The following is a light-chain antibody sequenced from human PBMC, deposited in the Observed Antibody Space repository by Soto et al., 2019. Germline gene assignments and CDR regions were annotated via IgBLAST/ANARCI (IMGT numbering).Light chain of an antibody. J-gene: IGKJ1*01. CDR2: GAF. V-gene: IGKV3-20*01. CDR3: QYYGNSPLT. CDR1: QRISTN. Sequence: DIEMTQSPPILSVSPGEGATLSCRASQRISTNLAWYQHIPGQAPRLLIYGAFNRATGIPDRFSGGGSGTDFTLTITRLEPEDFAVCYCQYYGNSPLTFGQGTKVDIK.